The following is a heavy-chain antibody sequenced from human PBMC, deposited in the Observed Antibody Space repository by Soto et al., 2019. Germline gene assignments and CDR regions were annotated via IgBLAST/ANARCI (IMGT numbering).Heavy chain of an antibody. J-gene: IGHJ6*02. D-gene: IGHD5-18*01. CDR3: ARTIGYSYGYDYYYGMDV. Sequence: GESLKISCKGSGYSFTSYWISWVRQMPGKGLEWMGRIDPSDSYTNYSPSFQGHVTISADKSISTAYLQWSSLKASDTAMYHCARTIGYSYGYDYYYGMDVWGQGTTVTVSS. CDR2: IDPSDSYT. CDR1: GYSFTSYW. V-gene: IGHV5-10-1*01.